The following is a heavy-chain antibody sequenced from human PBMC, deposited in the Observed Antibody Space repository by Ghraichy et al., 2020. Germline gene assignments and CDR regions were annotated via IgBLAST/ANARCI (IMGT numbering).Heavy chain of an antibody. CDR2: FHYSGTT. CDR3: ARPQDIYGEFDP. J-gene: IGHJ5*02. D-gene: IGHD4/OR15-4a*01. CDR1: GGSISSSSYY. Sequence: SETLSLTCTVSGGSISSSSYYLGWIRQPPGKGLEWIGTFHYSGTTYYNPSLKSRVTISTDTSNNQFSLRLSSVTAADTAIYYCARPQDIYGEFDPWGQGTLVTVSS. V-gene: IGHV4-39*01.